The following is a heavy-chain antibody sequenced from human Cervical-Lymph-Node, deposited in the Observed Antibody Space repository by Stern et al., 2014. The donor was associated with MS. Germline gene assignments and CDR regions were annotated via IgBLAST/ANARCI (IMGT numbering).Heavy chain of an antibody. CDR2: INPSGGST. Sequence: QLVQSGAEVKKPGASVKVSCKASGYTFTSYYMHWVRQAPGQGLEWMGIINPSGGSTSYAQKFQGRVTMTRDTSTSTVYMELSSLRSEDTAVYYCARERDGYNYGGYFDYWGQGTLVTVSS. D-gene: IGHD5-24*01. V-gene: IGHV1-46*01. CDR1: GYTFTSYY. CDR3: ARERDGYNYGGYFDY. J-gene: IGHJ4*02.